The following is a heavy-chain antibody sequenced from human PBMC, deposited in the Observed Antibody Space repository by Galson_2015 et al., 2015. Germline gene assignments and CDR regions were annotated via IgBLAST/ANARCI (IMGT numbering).Heavy chain of an antibody. D-gene: IGHD3-22*01. CDR1: GSRFTSYW. Sequence: SGAEGTEPGESLKISCKGSGSRFTSYWIGWVRQMPGKGLEWMGIIYPGDSDTRYSPSFQGQVTISADKPISTAYLQWSSLKASDTAMYYCARPARLLRAFDIWGQGTMVTVSS. V-gene: IGHV5-51*01. J-gene: IGHJ3*02. CDR3: ARPARLLRAFDI. CDR2: IYPGDSDT.